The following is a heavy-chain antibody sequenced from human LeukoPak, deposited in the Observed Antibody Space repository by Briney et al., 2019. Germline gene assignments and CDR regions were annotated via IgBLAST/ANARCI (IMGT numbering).Heavy chain of an antibody. Sequence: ASVKVSCKASGYTFTSYDISWVRQATGQGLEWMGWMNPNSGNTGYAQKFQGRVTMTRNTSISTAYMELSSLRSEDTAVYYCARGDPIPSTYGDMDVWGKGTTVTVSS. V-gene: IGHV1-8*01. CDR3: ARGDPIPSTYGDMDV. CDR2: MNPNSGNT. J-gene: IGHJ6*03. CDR1: GYTFTSYD. D-gene: IGHD1-1*01.